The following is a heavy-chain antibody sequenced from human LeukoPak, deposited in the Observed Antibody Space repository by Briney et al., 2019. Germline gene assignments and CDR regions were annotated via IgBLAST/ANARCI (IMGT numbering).Heavy chain of an antibody. CDR2: ISGSGGST. J-gene: IGHJ4*02. D-gene: IGHD3-3*01. CDR3: AKAVYYDFWSGYFFYY. V-gene: IGHV3-23*01. Sequence: GGSLRLSCAASGFTFSSYAMSWVRQAPGKGLEWVSAISGSGGSTYYADSVKGRFTISRDNSKNTLYLQMNSLRAEDTAVYYCAKAVYYDFWSGYFFYYWGQGTLVTVSS. CDR1: GFTFSSYA.